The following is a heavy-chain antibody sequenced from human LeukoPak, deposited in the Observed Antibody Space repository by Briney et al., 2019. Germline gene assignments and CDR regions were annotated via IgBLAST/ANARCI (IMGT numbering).Heavy chain of an antibody. J-gene: IGHJ3*02. CDR2: INHSGST. D-gene: IGHD3-3*01. V-gene: IGHV4-34*01. Sequence: PSETLSLTCAVYGGSFSGYYWSWIRQPPGKGLEWIGEINHSGSTNYNPSLKSRVTISVDTSKNQFSLKLSSVTAADTAVYYCARTLRFLSPDAFDIWGQGTMVTVSS. CDR1: GGSFSGYY. CDR3: ARTLRFLSPDAFDI.